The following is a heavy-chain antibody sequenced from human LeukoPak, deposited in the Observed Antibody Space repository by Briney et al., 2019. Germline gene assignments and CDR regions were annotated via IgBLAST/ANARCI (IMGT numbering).Heavy chain of an antibody. J-gene: IGHJ4*02. CDR1: GGSISSYY. V-gene: IGHV4-59*01. D-gene: IGHD6-13*01. Sequence: SEILSLTCTVSGGSISSYYWSWIRQPPGKGLEWIGYIYYSGSTNYNPSLKSRVTISVDTSKNQFSLKLSSVTAADTAVYYCARGVTIAAAVEFDYWGQGTLVTVSS. CDR3: ARGVTIAAAVEFDY. CDR2: IYYSGST.